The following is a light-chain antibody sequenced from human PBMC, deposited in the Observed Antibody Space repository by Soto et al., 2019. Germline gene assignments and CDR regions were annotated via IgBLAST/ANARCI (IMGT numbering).Light chain of an antibody. CDR3: QQYDSSPWT. CDR2: DTS. Sequence: EIVLTPSPGTLSLSPGERATLSCRASQSVSSSYLAWYQQTPGQAPRLLVYDTSYRATGVPDRFSGSGSGTDFTLTISRLEPEDSAVYYCQQYDSSPWTFGQGTKVDIK. V-gene: IGKV3-20*01. J-gene: IGKJ1*01. CDR1: QSVSSSY.